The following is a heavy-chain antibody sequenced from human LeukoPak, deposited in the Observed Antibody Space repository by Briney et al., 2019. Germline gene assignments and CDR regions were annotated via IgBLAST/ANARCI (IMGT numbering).Heavy chain of an antibody. CDR2: IWYDGSNK. D-gene: IGHD6-13*01. J-gene: IGHJ6*02. CDR1: GFTFSSYG. Sequence: PGGSLRLSCAASGFTFSSYGMHWVRQAPGKGLEWVAVIWYDGSNKYYADSVKGRFTISRDNSKNTLYLQMNSLRAEDTAVYYCARLGYSSSWFPWTNDYYYYGMDVWGQGTTVTVSS. CDR3: ARLGYSSSWFPWTNDYYYYGMDV. V-gene: IGHV3-33*01.